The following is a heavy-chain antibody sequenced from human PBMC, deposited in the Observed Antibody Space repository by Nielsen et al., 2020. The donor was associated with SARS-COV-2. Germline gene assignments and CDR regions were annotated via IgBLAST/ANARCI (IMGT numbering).Heavy chain of an antibody. CDR1: GFTFSSYE. D-gene: IGHD3-9*01. Sequence: GGSLRLSCAASGFTFSSYEMNWVRQAPGKGLEWVSYISSSGSTIYYADSVKGRFTISRDNAKNSLYLQMNSLRAEDTAVYYCATRETYYDILTGLAFDYWGQGTLVTVSS. CDR3: ATRETYYDILTGLAFDY. J-gene: IGHJ4*02. CDR2: ISSSGSTI. V-gene: IGHV3-48*03.